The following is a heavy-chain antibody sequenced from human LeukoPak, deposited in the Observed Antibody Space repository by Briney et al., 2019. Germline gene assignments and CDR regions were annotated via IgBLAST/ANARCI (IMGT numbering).Heavy chain of an antibody. Sequence: GASVKVSFKASGYTFTGYYMHWVRQAPGQGLEWMGWINPNSGGTNYAQKFQGRVTMTRDTSISTAYMELSRLRSDDTAVYYCARATKVTPSFDYWGQGTLVTVSS. J-gene: IGHJ4*02. V-gene: IGHV1-2*02. D-gene: IGHD4-23*01. CDR2: INPNSGGT. CDR3: ARATKVTPSFDY. CDR1: GYTFTGYY.